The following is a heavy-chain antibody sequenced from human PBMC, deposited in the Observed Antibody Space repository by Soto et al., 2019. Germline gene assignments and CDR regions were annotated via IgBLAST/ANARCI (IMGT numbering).Heavy chain of an antibody. Sequence: PGGSLRLSCAASGFTFSSYAMSWVRQAPGKGLEWVSAISGSGGSTYYADSVKGRFTISRDNSKNTLYLQMNSLRAEDTAVYYCAKDPSGPLNYGSEQIGYWGQGTLVTVSS. D-gene: IGHD3-10*01. V-gene: IGHV3-23*01. CDR1: GFTFSSYA. CDR2: ISGSGGST. CDR3: AKDPSGPLNYGSEQIGY. J-gene: IGHJ4*02.